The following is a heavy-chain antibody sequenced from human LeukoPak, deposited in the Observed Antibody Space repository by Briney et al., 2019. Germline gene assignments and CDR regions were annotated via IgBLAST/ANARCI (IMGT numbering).Heavy chain of an antibody. V-gene: IGHV5-51*01. CDR3: ARRLGTTEDFDY. D-gene: IGHD1-7*01. CDR1: GYSSTDYW. J-gene: IGHJ4*02. CDR2: IYPADSDT. Sequence: GESLKISCKVSGYSSTDYWIGWVRQMPGKGLEWMGIIYPADSDTKYSPSFQGQVTISADKSTSTAYLQSSSLKASDTAMYYCARRLGTTEDFDYWGQGTLVTVSS.